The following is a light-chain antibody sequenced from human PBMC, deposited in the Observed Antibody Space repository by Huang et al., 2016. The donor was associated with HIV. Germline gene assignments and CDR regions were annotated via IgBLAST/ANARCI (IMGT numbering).Light chain of an antibody. Sequence: DIVMTQTPLSLSVTPGQPASISCTSSQSLLHTDGKTYLYWYLHKPGQSPHLLIYEGSNRFSGVSDRFSGSGSGTNFTLKISRVEAEDAGVYYCMQTIQPTTFGQGTKVEIK. CDR2: EGS. J-gene: IGKJ1*01. V-gene: IGKV2D-29*02. CDR1: QSLLHTDGKTY. CDR3: MQTIQPTT.